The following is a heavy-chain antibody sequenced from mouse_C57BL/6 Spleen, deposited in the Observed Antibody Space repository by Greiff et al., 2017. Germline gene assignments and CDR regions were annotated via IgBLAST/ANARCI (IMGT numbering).Heavy chain of an antibody. J-gene: IGHJ2*01. CDR1: GYAFTSSW. CDR3: APTVVDY. V-gene: IGHV1-59*01. CDR2: IDPSDSYT. D-gene: IGHD1-1*01. Sequence: QVQLQQSGPELVRPGTSVKLSCKASGYAFTSSWMHWVKQRPGQGLEWIGVIDPSDSYTNYNQKFKGKATLTVDTSSSTAYMQLSSLTSEDSAGYCCAPTVVDYWGQGTTLTVSS.